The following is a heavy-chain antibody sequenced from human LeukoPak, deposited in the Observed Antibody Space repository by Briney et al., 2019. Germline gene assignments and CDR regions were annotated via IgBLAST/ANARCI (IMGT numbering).Heavy chain of an antibody. CDR3: ARAGASGWYAAGWFDP. D-gene: IGHD6-19*01. J-gene: IGHJ5*02. V-gene: IGHV3-74*01. Sequence: GGSLRLSCAASGSPFNNYWIYWVRQAPGKGLVWVSSINTDGRTTRYAASVQGRFTISRDNAKNTLYLQMNSLSGDDTAVYYCARAGASGWYAAGWFDPWGQGSLVTVSS. CDR1: GSPFNNYW. CDR2: INTDGRTT.